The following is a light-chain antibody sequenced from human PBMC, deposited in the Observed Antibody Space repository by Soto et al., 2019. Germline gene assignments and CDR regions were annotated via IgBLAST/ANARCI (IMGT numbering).Light chain of an antibody. CDR2: AAS. CDR1: QGIRND. Sequence: AIQMTQSPSSLSASVGDRVTITCRASQGIRNDLGWYQQKPGKAPKLLIYAASSLQSGVPSRFSGSGSGTDFTLTISSLQHEDFETYYCLQDYNYPPTLGGGTKVDIK. V-gene: IGKV1-6*01. J-gene: IGKJ4*01. CDR3: LQDYNYPPT.